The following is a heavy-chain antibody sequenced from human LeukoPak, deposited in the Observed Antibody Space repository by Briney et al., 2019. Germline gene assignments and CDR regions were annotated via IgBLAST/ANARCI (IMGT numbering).Heavy chain of an antibody. D-gene: IGHD5-12*01. CDR3: AKVRRSFSDYEVG. CDR2: ISGSGGST. V-gene: IGHV3-23*01. Sequence: GGSLRLSCAASGFTFSSYAMSWVRQAPGKGLEWVSAISGSGGSTYYADSVKGRFTISGDNSKNTLYLQMNSLRAEDTAVYYCAKVRRSFSDYEVGWGQGTLVTVSS. CDR1: GFTFSSYA. J-gene: IGHJ4*02.